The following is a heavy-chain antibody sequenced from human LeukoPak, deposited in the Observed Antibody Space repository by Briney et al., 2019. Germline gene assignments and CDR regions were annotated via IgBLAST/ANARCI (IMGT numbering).Heavy chain of an antibody. J-gene: IGHJ4*02. CDR3: ARVLGLRYFDWSPDY. Sequence: ASVKVSCKASGYIFTGYYMHWVRQAPGQGLEWMGWINPNSGGTNYAQKFQGRVTMTRDTSISTAYMELSRLRSDDTAVYYCARVLGLRYFDWSPDYWGQGTLVTVSS. CDR1: GYIFTGYY. CDR2: INPNSGGT. D-gene: IGHD3-9*01. V-gene: IGHV1-2*02.